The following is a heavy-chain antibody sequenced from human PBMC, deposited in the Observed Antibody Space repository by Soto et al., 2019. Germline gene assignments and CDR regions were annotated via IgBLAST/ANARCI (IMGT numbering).Heavy chain of an antibody. D-gene: IGHD6-19*01. CDR2: ISVYNGNT. CDR1: GYTFTSYG. J-gene: IGHJ4*02. V-gene: IGHV1-18*01. CDR3: ARYGYSSGWYSIDY. Sequence: ASVRVSCKASGYTFTSYGITWVRQAPGQGLEWMGWISVYNGNTKYAQKFQGRVTMTTDTSTGTAYMELRSLRSDDTAVYYCARYGYSSGWYSIDYWGQGTLVTVSS.